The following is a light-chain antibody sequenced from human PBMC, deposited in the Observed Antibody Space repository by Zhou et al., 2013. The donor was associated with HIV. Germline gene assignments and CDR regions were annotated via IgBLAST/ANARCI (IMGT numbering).Light chain of an antibody. J-gene: IGKJ4*01. CDR1: QGISNS. CDR2: AAS. Sequence: DIQMTQSPSSLSASVGDRVTITCRASQGISNSLAWYQQKPGKAPKLLLYAASRLESGVPSRFSGSGSGTDYTLTISSLQPEDFATYYCQQYYSTPDLTFGGRDQGGDQT. V-gene: IGKV1-NL1*01. CDR3: QQYYSTPDLT.